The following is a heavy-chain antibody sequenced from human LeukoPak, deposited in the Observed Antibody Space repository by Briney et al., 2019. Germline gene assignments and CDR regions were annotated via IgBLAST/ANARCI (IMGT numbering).Heavy chain of an antibody. D-gene: IGHD5-18*01. CDR1: GGSISSGGYS. Sequence: SQTLSLTCAVSGGSISSGGYSWIWIRQPPGKGLEWIGYIYHSGSTYYNPSLKSRVTISVDRSKNQFSLKLSSVTAADTAVYYCARAPNTAMAYFDYWGQGTLVTVSS. CDR2: IYHSGST. J-gene: IGHJ4*02. CDR3: ARAPNTAMAYFDY. V-gene: IGHV4-30-2*01.